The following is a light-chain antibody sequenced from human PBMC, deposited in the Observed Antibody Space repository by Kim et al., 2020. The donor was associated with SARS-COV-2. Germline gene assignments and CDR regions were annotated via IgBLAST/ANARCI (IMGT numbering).Light chain of an antibody. J-gene: IGLJ2*01. V-gene: IGLV2-14*03. CDR2: DVN. CDR1: NSDIGGYNY. CDR3: SSYTSTSTVI. Sequence: QSALTQPASVSGSPGQSITISCSGTNSDIGGYNYVSWFQRHPDKAPKLIIYDVNNRPSGVSNRFSGSKSGNTASLTISGLQAEDEAHYYCSSYTSTSTVIFGGGTKVTVL.